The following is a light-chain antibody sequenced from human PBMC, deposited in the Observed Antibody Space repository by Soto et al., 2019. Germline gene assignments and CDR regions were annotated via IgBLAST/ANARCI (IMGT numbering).Light chain of an antibody. CDR1: QSLVYSDGNTY. V-gene: IGKV2-30*01. J-gene: IGKJ3*01. CDR2: KVC. Sequence: DVVMTQSPLSLPVTLGQPASISCRSSQSLVYSDGNTYLNWFQQRPGQSPRRLIYKVCNRDSGVPDRFSGSGSGTDFTLKISRVEAEDVGVYYCMQGTPLFTFGPGTKVDIK. CDR3: MQGTPLFT.